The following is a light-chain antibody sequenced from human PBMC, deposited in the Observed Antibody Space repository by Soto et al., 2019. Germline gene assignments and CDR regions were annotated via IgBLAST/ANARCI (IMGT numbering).Light chain of an antibody. CDR3: QQNDNLPLT. J-gene: IGKJ4*01. CDR2: DAF. CDR1: QDINTY. Sequence: DIQLTQSPSSLSASVGDTVTITCQASQDINTYLNWYQQKSGKAPKLLIFDAFILETGVPSRFSGRGSGTDFTFTISSLQPEDIATYYCQQNDNLPLTFGGGTKVEIK. V-gene: IGKV1-33*01.